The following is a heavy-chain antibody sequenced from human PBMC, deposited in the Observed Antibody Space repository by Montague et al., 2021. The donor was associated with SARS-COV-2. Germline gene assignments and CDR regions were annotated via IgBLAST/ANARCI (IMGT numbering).Heavy chain of an antibody. CDR1: GGSLSGYH. J-gene: IGHJ4*02. D-gene: IGHD3-22*01. V-gene: IGHV4-34*01. CDR3: ARGLIDITMMVVVFTGASLYFDH. Sequence: SETLSLTCGVSGGSLSGYHWSWIRQPPGKGLEWIGEIGPSGRTNYNPSLKSRVIISLDTSKNQFSLKLSSVTAADTAVYYCARGLIDITMMVVVFTGASLYFDHWGQGILVTVSS. CDR2: IGPSGRT.